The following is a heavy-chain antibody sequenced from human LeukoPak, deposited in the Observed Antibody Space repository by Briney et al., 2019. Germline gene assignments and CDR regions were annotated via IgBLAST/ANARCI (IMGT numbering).Heavy chain of an antibody. J-gene: IGHJ4*02. CDR2: IYPGDFDT. V-gene: IGHV5-51*01. Sequence: GESLKISCKGSGYSFTSYWIGWVRQMPGKGLEWMGIIYPGDFDTRYSPSFQGQVTISADKSISTAYLRWSSLKASDTAMYYCARRAEYSSSPTDYWGQGTLVTVSS. CDR3: ARRAEYSSSPTDY. CDR1: GYSFTSYW. D-gene: IGHD6-6*01.